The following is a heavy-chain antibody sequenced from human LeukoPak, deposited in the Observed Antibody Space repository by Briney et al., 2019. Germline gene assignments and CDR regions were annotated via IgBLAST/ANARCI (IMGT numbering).Heavy chain of an antibody. Sequence: SETLSLTCAVSGGSISSSNWWSWVRQPPGKGLEWIGEIYHSGSTNYNPSLKSRVTISVDKSKNQFSLKLSSVTAADTAVYYCARVNGYSSGPFDYWGQGTLVTVSS. J-gene: IGHJ4*02. V-gene: IGHV4-4*02. D-gene: IGHD6-19*01. CDR2: IYHSGST. CDR3: ARVNGYSSGPFDY. CDR1: GGSISSSNW.